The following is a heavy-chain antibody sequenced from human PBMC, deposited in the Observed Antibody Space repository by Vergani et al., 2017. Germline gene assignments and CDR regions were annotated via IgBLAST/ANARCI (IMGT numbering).Heavy chain of an antibody. CDR1: GFSFSSYG. Sequence: QVQLVESGGGVVQPGGSLRLSCAASGFSFSSYGMHWVRQAPGKGLEWVAFIRYDGSNKYYADSVKGRFTISRDNSKNTLYLQMNSLRAEDTAVYYCAKDSCSSTSCPYYYYGMDVWGQGTTVTVSS. V-gene: IGHV3-30*02. CDR2: IRYDGSNK. J-gene: IGHJ6*02. D-gene: IGHD2-2*01. CDR3: AKDSCSSTSCPYYYYGMDV.